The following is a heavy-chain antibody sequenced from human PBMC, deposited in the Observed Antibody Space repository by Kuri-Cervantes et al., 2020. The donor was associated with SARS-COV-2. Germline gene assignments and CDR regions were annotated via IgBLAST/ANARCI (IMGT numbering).Heavy chain of an antibody. D-gene: IGHD7-27*01. CDR3: AHSPTGANFDY. V-gene: IGHV2-5*01. CDR2: IYWNDDK. CDR1: GFSLSTSGVG. J-gene: IGHJ4*02. Sequence: SGPTLVKPPLSITHTYSFSGFSLSTSGVGVGCFRQPPGKALEWLALIYWNDDKRYSPSLKSRLTITKDTSKNLVVLTMTNMDPVDTATYYWAHSPTGANFDYWGQGTLVTVSS.